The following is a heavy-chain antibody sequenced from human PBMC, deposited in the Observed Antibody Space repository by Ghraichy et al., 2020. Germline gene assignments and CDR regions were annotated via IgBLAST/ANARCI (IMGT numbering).Heavy chain of an antibody. Sequence: GGSLRLSCVASGFTFSSYEMNWVRQAPGKGLEWVSYISFSGDVIYYTDSVKGRFTISRDNAKNSLYLQMNSLRAEDTALYYCARDGEYSSSSGPPADLAYWGQGTLVTVSS. V-gene: IGHV3-48*03. D-gene: IGHD6-6*01. CDR2: ISFSGDVI. J-gene: IGHJ4*02. CDR3: ARDGEYSSSSGPPADLAY. CDR1: GFTFSSYE.